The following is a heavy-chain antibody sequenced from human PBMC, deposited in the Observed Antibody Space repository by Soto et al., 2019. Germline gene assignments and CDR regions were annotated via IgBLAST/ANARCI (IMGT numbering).Heavy chain of an antibody. CDR1: GYTFPEYY. D-gene: IGHD3-16*01. J-gene: IGHJ4*02. CDR2: INPRTGDT. Sequence: ASVKVSCKGAGYTFPEYYLYWGRQAPGQGPEWLGGINPRTGDTNQAQKFQGRVTMTRDMSLTTAYMELHRLTSDDTAVYYCARDPIGGGAPYYFDYWGQGPPVTVSS. CDR3: ARDPIGGGAPYYFDY. V-gene: IGHV1-2*02.